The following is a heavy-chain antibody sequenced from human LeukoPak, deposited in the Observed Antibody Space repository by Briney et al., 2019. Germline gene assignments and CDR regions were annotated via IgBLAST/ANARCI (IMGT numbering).Heavy chain of an antibody. CDR2: IYYSGST. D-gene: IGHD5-24*01. CDR1: GGSISSYY. CDR3: ARGVVEMATNEGLDY. Sequence: SETLSLTCTVSGGSISSYYWSWIRQPPGRGLEWIGYIYYSGSTNYNPSLESRVTISVDTSKNQFSLKLSSVTAADTAVYYCARGVVEMATNEGLDYWGQGTLVTVSS. V-gene: IGHV4-59*01. J-gene: IGHJ4*02.